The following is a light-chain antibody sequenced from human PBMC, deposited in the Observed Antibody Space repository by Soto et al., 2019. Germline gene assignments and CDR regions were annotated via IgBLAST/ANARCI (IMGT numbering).Light chain of an antibody. Sequence: EIVLTQSPGTLSVSPGERATVSCRASQTVSSGFLAWYQQKVGQAPRLLIYGASTRATGIPARFSGSGSGTEFTLTISRLEPEDFAVYYCQQYDKWPRTFGQGTKVDIK. CDR3: QQYDKWPRT. V-gene: IGKV3-20*01. J-gene: IGKJ1*01. CDR1: QTVSSGF. CDR2: GAS.